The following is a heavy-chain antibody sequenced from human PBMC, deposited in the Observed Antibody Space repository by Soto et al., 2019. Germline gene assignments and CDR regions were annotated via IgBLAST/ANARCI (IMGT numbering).Heavy chain of an antibody. CDR3: ARSEKGMATILDY. D-gene: IGHD5-12*01. CDR2: IYSSGST. V-gene: IGHV4-59*01. J-gene: IGHJ4*02. CDR1: GGSISGYF. Sequence: PSETLSLTCTVSGGSISGYFWNWIRQPPGKGLEWIGYIYSSGSTNYNPSLKSRVTISVDTSKNKFSLNLSSVTAADTAVYYCARSEKGMATILDYWGQGILVTVSS.